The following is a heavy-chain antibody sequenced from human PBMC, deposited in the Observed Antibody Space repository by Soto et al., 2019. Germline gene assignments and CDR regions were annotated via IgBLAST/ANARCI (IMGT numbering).Heavy chain of an antibody. Sequence: EVQLVESGGGLVQPGGSLRLSCAASGFTFSTYWMHWVRQAPGKGLVWVSRINGDGSSTSYADSVKGRFTISRDNAKNTLYLQMNSLRAEDTAVYYCARGYCSGGSCSRGGMDVWGQGTTVTVSS. CDR3: ARGYCSGGSCSRGGMDV. CDR2: INGDGSST. CDR1: GFTFSTYW. J-gene: IGHJ6*02. V-gene: IGHV3-74*01. D-gene: IGHD2-15*01.